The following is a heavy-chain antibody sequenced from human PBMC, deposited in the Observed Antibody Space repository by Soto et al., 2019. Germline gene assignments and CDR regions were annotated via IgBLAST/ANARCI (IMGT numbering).Heavy chain of an antibody. Sequence: QVQLVESGGGVDQPGRSLRLSCAASGFTFSDYGMHWVRQAPGKGLEWVAAISNHGGNSYYADSLKGRFTISRDNSKNTLFLQMNSLRDEDTAVYYCAKGHRELGHIDYWGQGTLVTVSS. CDR3: AKGHRELGHIDY. CDR1: GFTFSDYG. J-gene: IGHJ4*02. CDR2: ISNHGGNS. V-gene: IGHV3-30*18. D-gene: IGHD3-16*01.